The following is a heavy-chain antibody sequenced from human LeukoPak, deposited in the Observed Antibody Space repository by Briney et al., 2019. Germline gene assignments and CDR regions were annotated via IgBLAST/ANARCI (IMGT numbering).Heavy chain of an antibody. V-gene: IGHV3-7*04. CDR3: ARGYSGYEFGY. CDR1: GFTFSTSW. D-gene: IGHD5-12*01. CDR2: IKEDGSEE. Sequence: GGSLRLSCAASGFTFSTSWMNWVRQAPGKGREWVANIKEDGSEEYYVDSVKGRFTISRDNARKSLYLQMNSLRVEDTAVYYCARGYSGYEFGYWGQGTLVTVSS. J-gene: IGHJ4*02.